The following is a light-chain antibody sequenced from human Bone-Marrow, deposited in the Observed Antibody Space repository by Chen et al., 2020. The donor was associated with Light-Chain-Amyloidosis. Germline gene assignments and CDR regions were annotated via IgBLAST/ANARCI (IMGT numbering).Light chain of an antibody. CDR1: DLPTKY. CDR2: RDT. V-gene: IGLV3-25*03. CDR3: QSADSSGTDEVI. J-gene: IGLJ2*01. Sequence: SYELTQPPSVSVSPGQTARLTCSGDDLPTKYAYWYQKKPGQAPVLVIHRDTERPSGISERFSGASSGTTATLTISGVQAEDEADDHCQSADSSGTDEVIFGGGTKLTVL.